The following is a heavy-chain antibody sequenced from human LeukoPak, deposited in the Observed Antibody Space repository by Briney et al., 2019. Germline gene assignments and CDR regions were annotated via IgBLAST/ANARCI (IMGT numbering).Heavy chain of an antibody. V-gene: IGHV3-23*01. D-gene: IGHD3-3*01. Sequence: PGGSLRLSCAASGFTFSSYAMSWVRQAPGKGLEWVSAISSSGGGTYYADSVKGRFTISRDNSKNTLYLQMNGLRAEDTAVYYCARDYDFWSGYSDDAFDIWGQGTMVTVSS. J-gene: IGHJ3*02. CDR1: GFTFSSYA. CDR2: ISSSGGGT. CDR3: ARDYDFWSGYSDDAFDI.